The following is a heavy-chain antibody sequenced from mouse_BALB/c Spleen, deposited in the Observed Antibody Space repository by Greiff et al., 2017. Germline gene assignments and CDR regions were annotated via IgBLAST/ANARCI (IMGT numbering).Heavy chain of an antibody. J-gene: IGHJ3*01. CDR3: AYRYDAWFAY. D-gene: IGHD2-14*01. CDR2: ISYSGST. V-gene: IGHV3-2*02. Sequence: DVKLQESGPGLVKPSQSLSLTCTVPGYSITSDYAWNWIRQFPGNKLEWMGYISYSGSTSYNPSLKSRISITRDTSKNQFFLQLNSVTTEDTATYYCAYRYDAWFAYWGQGTLVTVSA. CDR1: GYSITSDYA.